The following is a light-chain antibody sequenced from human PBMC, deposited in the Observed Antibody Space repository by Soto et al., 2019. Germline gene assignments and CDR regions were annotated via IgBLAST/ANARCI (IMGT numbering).Light chain of an antibody. V-gene: IGLV2-14*01. CDR2: DVD. CDR1: SSDVGAYNY. Sequence: QSVLTQPASVSGSPGQSIAISCTGTSSDVGAYNYVSWYQQYPGKAPKLMIYDVDNRPSGVSNRFSGSKSGNTASLTISGLQAEDEADYYCSSYTTSNSVVFGGGTKLTVL. CDR3: SSYTTSNSVV. J-gene: IGLJ2*01.